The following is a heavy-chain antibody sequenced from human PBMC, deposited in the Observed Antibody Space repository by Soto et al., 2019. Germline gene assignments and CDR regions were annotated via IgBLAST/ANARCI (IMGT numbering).Heavy chain of an antibody. CDR2: FDPEDGET. CDR1: GYTLTELS. J-gene: IGHJ6*02. Sequence: ASVKVSCKVSGYTLTELSMHWVRQAPGKGLEWMGGFDPEDGETIYAQKFQGRVTMTEDTSTDTAYMELSSLRSEETAVYYCATGGFGVVPLDVWGQGTTVTVSS. V-gene: IGHV1-24*01. D-gene: IGHD3-3*01. CDR3: ATGGFGVVPLDV.